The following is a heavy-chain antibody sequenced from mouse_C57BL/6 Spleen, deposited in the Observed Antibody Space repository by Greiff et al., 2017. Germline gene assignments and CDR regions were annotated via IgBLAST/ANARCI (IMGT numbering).Heavy chain of an antibody. CDR2: ISSGSSTI. V-gene: IGHV5-17*01. D-gene: IGHD1-1*01. CDR3: ARRDGSSYGFAY. CDR1: GFTFSDYG. J-gene: IGHJ3*01. Sequence: GGGLVKPGGSLKLSCAASGFTFSDYGMPWVRQAPEKGLEWVAYISSGSSTIYYADTVKGRFTISRDNAKNTLFLQMTSLRSEDTAMYYCARRDGSSYGFAYWGQGTLVTVSA.